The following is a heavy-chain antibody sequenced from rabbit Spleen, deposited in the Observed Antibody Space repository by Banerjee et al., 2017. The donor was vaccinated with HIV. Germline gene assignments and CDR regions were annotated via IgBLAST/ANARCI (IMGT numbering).Heavy chain of an antibody. Sequence: QEQLEESGGDLVKPEGPLTLTCKASGLDFSGDSYDSYMCWVRQAPGKGLEWIACIDIGSSGFTYFASWVNGRFTISKTSSTTVTLQMTSLTAADTATYFCARDTSSSFSSYGMDLWGPGTLVTVS. CDR1: GLDFSGDSY. CDR3: ARDTSSSFSSYGMDL. CDR2: IDIGSSGFT. J-gene: IGHJ6*01. V-gene: IGHV1S45*01. D-gene: IGHD1-1*01.